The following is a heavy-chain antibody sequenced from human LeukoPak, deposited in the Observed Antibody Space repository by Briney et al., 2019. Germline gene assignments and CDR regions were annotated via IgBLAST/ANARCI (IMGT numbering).Heavy chain of an antibody. CDR1: GYTFTGYY. V-gene: IGHV1-2*02. CDR2: INPNSGGT. J-gene: IGHJ4*02. CDR3: ARANPLYCSSTTCLFDY. Sequence: EPSVKVSCKASGYTFTGYYMHWVRQAPGQGFEWMGWINPNSGGTNYAQKFQGRVTMTRDTSISTAHMELSRLRSDDTAVYYCARANPLYCSSTTCLFDYWGQGTLVTVSS. D-gene: IGHD2-2*01.